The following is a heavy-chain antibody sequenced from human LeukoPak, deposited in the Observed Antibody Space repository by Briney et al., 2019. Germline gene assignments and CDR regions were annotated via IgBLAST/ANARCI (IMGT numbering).Heavy chain of an antibody. CDR2: ISGSGGST. Sequence: PGGSLRLSCAASGFTFSSYAMSWVRQAPGKGLEWVSAISGSGGSTYYADSVKGRFTISRDNSKKTLYLQMNSLRAEDTAVYYCAKACGGQRGYSYGTIDYWGQGTLVTVS. CDR3: AKACGGQRGYSYGTIDY. V-gene: IGHV3-23*01. CDR1: GFTFSSYA. J-gene: IGHJ4*02. D-gene: IGHD5-18*01.